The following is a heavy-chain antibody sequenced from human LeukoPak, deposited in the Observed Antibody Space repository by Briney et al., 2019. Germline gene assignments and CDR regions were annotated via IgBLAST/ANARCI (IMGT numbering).Heavy chain of an antibody. CDR3: ARGLSGSYGYYYYYYMDV. J-gene: IGHJ6*03. CDR1: GGSISSYY. CDR2: IYYSGST. D-gene: IGHD5-18*01. V-gene: IGHV4-59*12. Sequence: PSETLSLTCTVSGGSISSYYWSWIRQPPGKGLEWIGYIYYSGSTNYNPSLKSRVTISVDTSKNQFSLKLSSVTAADTAVYYCARGLSGSYGYYYYYYMDVWGKGTTVTVSS.